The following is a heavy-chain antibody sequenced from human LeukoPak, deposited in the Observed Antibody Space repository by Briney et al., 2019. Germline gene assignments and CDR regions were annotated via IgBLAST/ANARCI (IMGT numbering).Heavy chain of an antibody. CDR1: GYTLTELS. CDR3: ATVPRAHITMARERAFDY. J-gene: IGHJ4*02. D-gene: IGHD3-10*01. V-gene: IGHV1-24*01. CDR2: FDPEDGET. Sequence: GASVKVSCKVSGYTLTELSMHWVRQAPGKGLEWMGGFDPEDGETIYAQKFQGRVTMTEDTSTDTAYMELSSLRSEDTAVYYCATVPRAHITMARERAFDYWGQGTLVTVSS.